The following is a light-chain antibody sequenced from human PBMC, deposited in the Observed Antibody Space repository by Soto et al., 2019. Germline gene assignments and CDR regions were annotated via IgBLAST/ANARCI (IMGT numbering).Light chain of an antibody. CDR1: QTVNKY. CDR2: IAS. Sequence: DIQMTQSPSSLSASVGDRVTITCRASQTVNKYADWYQQKPGDAPKLLVYIASVLQSGVPSRVNGCGSATDFTLNINSLQPADVAAYFCQDTYSFPVTFGGGTKVEIK. V-gene: IGKV1-39*01. CDR3: QDTYSFPVT. J-gene: IGKJ4*01.